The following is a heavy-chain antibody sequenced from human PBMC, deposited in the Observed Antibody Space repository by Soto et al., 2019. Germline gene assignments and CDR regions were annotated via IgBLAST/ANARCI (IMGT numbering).Heavy chain of an antibody. J-gene: IGHJ3*01. CDR2: IWYDGSNK. CDR1: GFTFSSYG. CDR3: ARRYYYDSSGFIPHDAFDL. D-gene: IGHD3-22*01. V-gene: IGHV3-33*01. Sequence: QVQLVESGGGVVQPGRSLRLSCAASGFTFSSYGMHWVRQAPGKGLEWVAVIWYDGSNKYYADSVKGRFTISRDNSKNTLYLQMNSLRAEDTAVYYCARRYYYDSSGFIPHDAFDLWGQGTMVTVSS.